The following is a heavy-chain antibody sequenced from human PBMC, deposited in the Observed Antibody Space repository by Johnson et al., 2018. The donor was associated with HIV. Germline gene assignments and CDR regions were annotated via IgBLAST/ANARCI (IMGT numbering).Heavy chain of an antibody. CDR3: ARGAQWGLLWFGACDI. V-gene: IGHV3-30*04. D-gene: IGHD3-10*01. CDR1: GFTFSSYA. J-gene: IGHJ3*02. CDR2: ISYDGSNK. Sequence: QVQLVESGGGVVQPGRSLRLSCAASGFTFSSYAMHWVRQAPGKGLEWVAVISYDGSNKYYADSVKGRFTISRDNSKNTLYLQMNSLRAEDTAVYYCARGAQWGLLWFGACDIWGQGTMVTVSS.